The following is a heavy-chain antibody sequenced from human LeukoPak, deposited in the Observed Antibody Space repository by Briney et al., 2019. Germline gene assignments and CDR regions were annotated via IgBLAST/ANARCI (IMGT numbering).Heavy chain of an antibody. D-gene: IGHD1-26*01. CDR2: ISGSGGST. CDR3: ALGNSGGYLRSF. V-gene: IGHV3-23*01. J-gene: IGHJ4*02. Sequence: GGSLRLSCAASGFTFSSYAMSWVRQAPGKGLEWVSAISGSGGSTYYADSVKGRFTISRDNSKNTLYLQMNSLRAEDTAVYHCALGNSGGYLRSFGGQGTLVTVSS. CDR1: GFTFSSYA.